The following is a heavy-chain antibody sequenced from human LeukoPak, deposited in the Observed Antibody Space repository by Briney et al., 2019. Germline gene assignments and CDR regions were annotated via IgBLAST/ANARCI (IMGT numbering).Heavy chain of an antibody. CDR1: GGSISSYY. Sequence: SETLSLPCTVSGGSISSYYWSWIRQPAGKGLEWIGRIYTSGSTNYNPSLKSRVTMSVDTSKNQFSLKLSSVTAADTAVYYCAREEDSAGIPNVPSVIGENRNWFDPWGQGTLVTVSS. J-gene: IGHJ5*02. V-gene: IGHV4-4*07. CDR2: IYTSGST. CDR3: AREEDSAGIPNVPSVIGENRNWFDP. D-gene: IGHD2-21*01.